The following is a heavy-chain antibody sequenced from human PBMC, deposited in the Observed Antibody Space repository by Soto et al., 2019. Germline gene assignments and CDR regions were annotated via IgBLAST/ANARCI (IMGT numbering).Heavy chain of an antibody. V-gene: IGHV3-15*01. CDR3: TTAGRQYQLLFRRGGYYGMDV. CDR2: IKSKTDGGTT. Sequence: GGSLRLFCAASGFTFSNAWMSWVRQAPGKGLEWVGRIKSKTDGGTTDYAAPVKGRFTISRDDSKNTLYLQMNSLKTEDTAVYYCTTAGRQYQLLFRRGGYYGMDVWGQGTTVTV. D-gene: IGHD2-2*01. CDR1: GFTFSNAW. J-gene: IGHJ6*02.